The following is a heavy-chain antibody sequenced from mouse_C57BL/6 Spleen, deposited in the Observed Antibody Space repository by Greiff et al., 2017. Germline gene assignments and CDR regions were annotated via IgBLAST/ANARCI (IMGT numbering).Heavy chain of an antibody. CDR2: INYDGSST. V-gene: IGHV5-16*01. D-gene: IGHD2-1*01. J-gene: IGHJ4*01. Sequence: EVKLVESEGGLVQPGSSMKLSCTASGFTFSDYYMAWVRQVPEKGLEWVANINYDGSSTYYLDSLKSRFIISRDNAKNILYLQMSSPKSEDTATYYCARARNYAYAMDYWGQGTSVTVSS. CDR3: ARARNYAYAMDY. CDR1: GFTFSDYY.